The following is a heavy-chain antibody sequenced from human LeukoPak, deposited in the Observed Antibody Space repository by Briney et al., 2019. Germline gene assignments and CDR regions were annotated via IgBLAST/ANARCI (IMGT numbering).Heavy chain of an antibody. D-gene: IGHD1-26*01. V-gene: IGHV3-48*03. CDR3: AKDGAYSGSYLAY. CDR2: ISSSGSTI. J-gene: IGHJ4*02. CDR1: GFTFSSYE. Sequence: PGGSLRLSCAASGFTFSSYEMNWVRQAPGKGLEWVSYISSSGSTIYYADSVKGRFTISRDNSKNTLYLQMNSLRAEDTAVYYCAKDGAYSGSYLAYWGQGTLVTVSS.